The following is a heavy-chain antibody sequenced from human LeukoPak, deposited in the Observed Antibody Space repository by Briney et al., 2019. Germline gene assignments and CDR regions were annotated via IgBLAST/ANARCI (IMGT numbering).Heavy chain of an antibody. J-gene: IGHJ4*02. CDR2: ISGNDGRT. D-gene: IGHD2-2*01. CDR1: GFTFSTYS. V-gene: IGHV3-23*01. Sequence: GGSLRLSCATSGFTFSTYSMNWVRQAPGKGLEWVSGISGNDGRTYYAGSVKGRFTISRDNSKNTLSLQMNSLRAEDTAVYYCAKVNWCSASCADAWGQGTLVTVSS. CDR3: AKVNWCSASCADA.